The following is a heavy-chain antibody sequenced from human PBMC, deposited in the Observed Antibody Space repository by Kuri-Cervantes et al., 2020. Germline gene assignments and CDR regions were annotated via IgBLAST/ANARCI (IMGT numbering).Heavy chain of an antibody. Sequence: LSLTCAASGFTFSDYYMTWIRQAPGKGLEWVSYISSSGTTIYHADSVKGRFTVSRDNAKNSLHLQMNSLRAEDTGVYYCAAWSATATHHWGQGTLVTVSS. V-gene: IGHV3-11*04. J-gene: IGHJ5*02. D-gene: IGHD2-15*01. CDR3: AAWSATATHH. CDR1: GFTFSDYY. CDR2: ISSSGTTI.